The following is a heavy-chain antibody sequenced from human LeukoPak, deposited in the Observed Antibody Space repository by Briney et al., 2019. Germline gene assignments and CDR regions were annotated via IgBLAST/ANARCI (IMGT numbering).Heavy chain of an antibody. CDR1: GISFSSHG. J-gene: IGHJ6*02. Sequence: PGTSLRLSCAASGISFSSHGMHWVRQAPGKGLEWVAVIWYDGSNIYYADSVKGRFTISRDNAKNSLYLQMNSLRAEDTAVFYCARDRSPIAADGMDVWGRGTTVAVSS. D-gene: IGHD6-25*01. CDR2: IWYDGSNI. CDR3: ARDRSPIAADGMDV. V-gene: IGHV3-33*01.